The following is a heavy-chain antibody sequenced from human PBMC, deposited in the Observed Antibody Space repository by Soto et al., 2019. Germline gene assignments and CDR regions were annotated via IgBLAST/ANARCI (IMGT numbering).Heavy chain of an antibody. J-gene: IGHJ3*02. CDR1: GGSISSYY. CDR2: IYYSGST. V-gene: IGHV4-59*08. Sequence: SETLSLTCTVSGGSISSYYWSWIRQPPGKGLEWIGYIYYSGSTNYNPSLKSRVTISVDTSKNQFSLKLSSVTAADTALYYCARLTMVRGVIHDAFDIWGQGTMVTVSS. CDR3: ARLTMVRGVIHDAFDI. D-gene: IGHD3-10*01.